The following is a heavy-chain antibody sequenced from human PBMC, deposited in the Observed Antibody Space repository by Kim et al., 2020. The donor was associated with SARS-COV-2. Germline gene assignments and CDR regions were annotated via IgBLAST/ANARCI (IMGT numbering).Heavy chain of an antibody. D-gene: IGHD2-15*01. CDR3: VRTGAGGVGNWLDP. CDR1: GFTFSSFD. J-gene: IGHJ5*02. V-gene: IGHV3-48*02. CDR2: SNPSSSVI. Sequence: GGSLRLSCATSGFTFSSFDMNWVRQAQGKGPEWLSFSNPSSSVIYYADSVKGRFTTSRDNAKNSLYLQMSSLKDEDTAIYYCVRTGAGGVGNWLDPWGQGTRSTVFS.